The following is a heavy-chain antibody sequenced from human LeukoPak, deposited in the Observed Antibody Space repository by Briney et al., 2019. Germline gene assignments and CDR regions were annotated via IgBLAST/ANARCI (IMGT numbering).Heavy chain of an antibody. J-gene: IGHJ4*02. D-gene: IGHD3-22*01. V-gene: IGHV3-30-3*01. CDR1: GFTFSSYA. CDR3: ARAAKVTYYYDSSGYYYHDY. CDR2: ISYDGSNK. Sequence: QPGRSLRLSCAASGFTFSSYAMHWVRQAPGKGLEWVAVISYDGSNKYYADSVKGRFTISRDNSKNTLYLQMNSLRAEDTAVYYCARAAKVTYYYDSSGYYYHDYWGQGTLVTVSS.